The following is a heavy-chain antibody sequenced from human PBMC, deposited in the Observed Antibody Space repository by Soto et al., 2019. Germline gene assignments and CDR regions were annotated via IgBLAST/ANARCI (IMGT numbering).Heavy chain of an antibody. D-gene: IGHD4-17*01. CDR3: ASRSGLMTTVPNYY. Sequence: QVQLVQSGAVVKKPGSSVKVSCKASGGTFSSYAISWMRQAPGQGLEWVGGIVPIFDAANYAQNFQGRVTITADESTSTAYMELSSLRFEDTAVYCCASRSGLMTTVPNYYWGQRTLVTGSS. J-gene: IGHJ4*02. V-gene: IGHV1-69*12. CDR2: IVPIFDAA. CDR1: GGTFSSYA.